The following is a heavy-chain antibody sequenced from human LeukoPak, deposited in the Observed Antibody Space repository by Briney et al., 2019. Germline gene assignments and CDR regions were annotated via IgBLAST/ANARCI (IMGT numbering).Heavy chain of an antibody. D-gene: IGHD6-19*01. CDR3: ARVDRPYSSSVGY. CDR2: INPNTGGT. J-gene: IGHJ4*02. Sequence: ASVKVSCKASGYTFTGYYIHWVRQAPGEGLEWMGWINPNTGGTNYAPKFQGRVTMTRDTSISTAYMELSRLRSDDTAVYYCARVDRPYSSSVGYWGQGTLVTVSS. V-gene: IGHV1-2*02. CDR1: GYTFTGYY.